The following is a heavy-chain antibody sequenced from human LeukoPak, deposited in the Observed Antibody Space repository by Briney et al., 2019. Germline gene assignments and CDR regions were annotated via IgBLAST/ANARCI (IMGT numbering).Heavy chain of an antibody. J-gene: IGHJ6*02. V-gene: IGHV4-31*03. Sequence: SETLSLTCTVSGGSISSGGYYWSWIRQHPGKGLEWIGYIYYSGSTYYNPSLKSRVTISVDTSKNQFSLKLSSVTAADMAVYYCATEIVRYCSSTSCYPGYGMDVWGQGTTVTVSS. D-gene: IGHD2-2*01. CDR1: GGSISSGGYY. CDR2: IYYSGST. CDR3: ATEIVRYCSSTSCYPGYGMDV.